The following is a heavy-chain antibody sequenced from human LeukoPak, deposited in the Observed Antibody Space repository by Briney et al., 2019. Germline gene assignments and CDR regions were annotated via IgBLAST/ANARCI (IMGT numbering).Heavy chain of an antibody. CDR1: GYTFTSYG. D-gene: IGHD2-2*01. CDR2: ISAYNGNT. CDR3: ARASWEYQLLLVVGWFDP. V-gene: IGHV1-18*01. Sequence: GASVKVSCKASGYTFTSYGISWVRQAPGQGLEWMGWISAYNGNTNYAQKLQGRVTMTTDTSTSTAYMELRSLRSDDTAVYYCARASWEYQLLLVVGWFDPWGQGTLVTVSS. J-gene: IGHJ5*02.